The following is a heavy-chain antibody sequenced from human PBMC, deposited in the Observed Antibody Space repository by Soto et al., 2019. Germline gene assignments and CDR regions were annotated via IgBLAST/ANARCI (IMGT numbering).Heavy chain of an antibody. J-gene: IGHJ4*02. CDR3: ARRLNRKGSYFDY. D-gene: IGHD5-12*01. V-gene: IGHV4-61*01. CDR1: GGSVSSGSYY. CDR2: IYYSGST. Sequence: SETLSLTCTVSGGSVSSGSYYWSWIRQPPGKGLEWIGYIYYSGSTNYNPSLKSRVTISVDTSKNQFSLKLSSVTAADTAVYYCARRLNRKGSYFDYWGQGTLVTVSS.